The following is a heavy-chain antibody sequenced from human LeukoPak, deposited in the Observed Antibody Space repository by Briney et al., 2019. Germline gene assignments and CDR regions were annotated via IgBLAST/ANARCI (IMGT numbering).Heavy chain of an antibody. CDR3: AGYCSSTSCSNYYYGMDV. CDR1: GYRVTSYD. J-gene: IGHJ6*02. Sequence: ASETVSCKAAGYRVTSYDIKWVRQAAGQGREGMGWRNPNRGNTGYAQKFQGRVTMTRNTSISTAYMELSSLRSEDTAVYYCAGYCSSTSCSNYYYGMDVWGQGTTVTVSS. D-gene: IGHD2-2*01. CDR2: RNPNRGNT. V-gene: IGHV1-8*01.